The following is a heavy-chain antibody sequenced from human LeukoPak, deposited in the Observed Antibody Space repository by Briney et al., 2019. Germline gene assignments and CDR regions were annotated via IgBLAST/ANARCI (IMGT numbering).Heavy chain of an antibody. D-gene: IGHD2-2*02. CDR1: GGTFSSYA. CDR3: ATQPTYQPLLYGAFDI. V-gene: IGHV1-69*05. CDR2: IIPIFGTA. J-gene: IGHJ3*02. Sequence: ASVKVSCKASGGTFSSYAISWVRQAPGQGLEWMGGIIPIFGTANYAQKFQGRVTITRNTSISTAYMELSSLRSEDTAVYYCATQPTYQPLLYGAFDIWGQGTMVTVSS.